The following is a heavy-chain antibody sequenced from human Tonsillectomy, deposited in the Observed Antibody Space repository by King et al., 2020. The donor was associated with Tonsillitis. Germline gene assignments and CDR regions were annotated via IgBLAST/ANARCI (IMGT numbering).Heavy chain of an antibody. J-gene: IGHJ4*02. V-gene: IGHV4-61*02. CDR2: VFASGST. CDR1: GGSITTSVNY. D-gene: IGHD3-3*01. CDR3: EGEWS. Sequence: VQLQESGPGLVKPSQTLSLTCTVSGGSITTSVNYLSWVRQPAGKGLEWLGRVFASGSTDYHPTLKSRVTMSIDTSKNQFSLRLNSLTAADTAVYYCEGEWSWGQGTLVTVSS.